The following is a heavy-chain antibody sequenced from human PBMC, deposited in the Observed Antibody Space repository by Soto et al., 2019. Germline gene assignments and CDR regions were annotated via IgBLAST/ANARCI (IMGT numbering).Heavy chain of an antibody. CDR1: GYTIRSGYF. J-gene: IGHJ6*02. CDR3: ARSMYSTSAQLYYGMDV. V-gene: IGHV4-38-2*01. Sequence: SETLSLTCAVSGYTIRSGYFWGWIRQPPGKGLEWIGSMYHSGITYYNLSLKSRVTISVDTSKNQLSLKLSSATAADTAVYYCARSMYSTSAQLYYGMDVWGQGTTVTVSS. CDR2: MYHSGIT. D-gene: IGHD6-6*01.